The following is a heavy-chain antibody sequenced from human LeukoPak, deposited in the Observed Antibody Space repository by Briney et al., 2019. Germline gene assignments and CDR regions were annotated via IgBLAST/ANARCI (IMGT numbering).Heavy chain of an antibody. J-gene: IGHJ4*02. CDR2: IYYSGST. CDR1: GGSISSYY. V-gene: IGHV4-59*01. Sequence: SETLSLTCTVSGGSISSYYWSWIRQPPGKGLEWIGYIYYSGSTNYNPSLKSRVTISVDTSKNQFSLKLSSVTAADTAVYYCARLIMVPGYSDYWGQGTLVTVSS. CDR3: ARLIMVPGYSDY. D-gene: IGHD3-10*01.